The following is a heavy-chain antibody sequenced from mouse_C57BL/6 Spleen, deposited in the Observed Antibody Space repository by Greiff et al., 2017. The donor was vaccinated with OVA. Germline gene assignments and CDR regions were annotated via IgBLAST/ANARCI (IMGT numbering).Heavy chain of an antibody. CDR3: ARDQGYYGSSYDYFDY. J-gene: IGHJ2*01. V-gene: IGHV5-4*01. Sequence: EVKVVESGGGLVKPGGSLKLSCAASGFTFSSYAMSWVRQTPEKRLEWVATISDGGSYTYYPDNVKGRFPISRDNAKNNLYLQLSHLKSEDTAMYYCARDQGYYGSSYDYFDYWGQGTTLTVSS. D-gene: IGHD1-1*01. CDR2: ISDGGSYT. CDR1: GFTFSSYA.